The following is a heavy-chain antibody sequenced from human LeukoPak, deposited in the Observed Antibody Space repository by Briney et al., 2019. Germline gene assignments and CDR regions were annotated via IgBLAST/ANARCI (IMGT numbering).Heavy chain of an antibody. CDR2: INPSGGCT. J-gene: IGHJ5*02. D-gene: IGHD1-26*01. CDR3: VGKGASYRAPAQYNWFAP. Sequence: GASLNVDCKASGYTFTRYYMHWVRQAPEQGLVWIEIINPSGGCTTYAQKFQGRATMTRDRSTSTAYMELSSLRSEDTAVYYCVGKGASYRAPAQYNWFAPWGQGTQVSVSS. V-gene: IGHV1-46*01. CDR1: GYTFTRYY.